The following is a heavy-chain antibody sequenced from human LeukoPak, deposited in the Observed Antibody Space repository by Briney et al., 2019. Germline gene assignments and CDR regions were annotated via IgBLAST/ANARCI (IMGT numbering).Heavy chain of an antibody. CDR3: AKSCSTTNCFTSYFDS. Sequence: GGSLRLSCAASGFTFSDYYMSWIRQAPGKGLEWVSYIGGSESTIRYADSVKGRFTIYRDNVKNSLFLQMNSLRADDMAVYYCAKSCSTTNCFTSYFDSWGQGTPVTVSS. J-gene: IGHJ4*02. V-gene: IGHV3-11*04. CDR1: GFTFSDYY. D-gene: IGHD2-2*02. CDR2: IGGSESTI.